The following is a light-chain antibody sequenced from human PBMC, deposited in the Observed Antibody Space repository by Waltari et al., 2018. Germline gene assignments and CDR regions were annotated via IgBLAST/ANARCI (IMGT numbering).Light chain of an antibody. CDR2: KAS. CDR1: QSISTW. V-gene: IGKV1-5*03. CDR3: QQYNSFSLLT. J-gene: IGKJ4*01. Sequence: DTKMTQSPSPLPPSFETTVPITCRASQSISTWLAWYQQKPGQAPKLLIYKASSLESGVPARFSGSGSGTEFTLTINSLQPDDFATYYCQQYNSFSLLTFGGGTKVEIK.